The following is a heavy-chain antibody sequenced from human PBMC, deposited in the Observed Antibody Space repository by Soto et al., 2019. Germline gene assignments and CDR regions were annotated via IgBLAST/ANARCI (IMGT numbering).Heavy chain of an antibody. Sequence: EVQLVESGGGLVKPGGSLRLSCAAFGFSFTNAWMTWVRQAPGKGLEWVGRIKSISSGATTDYAAPVKGRFSISRDDSKNTVYLQMNSLTTDDTAVYYCIAAATKWGQGTLVTVSS. CDR1: GFSFTNAW. J-gene: IGHJ4*02. CDR3: IAAATK. V-gene: IGHV3-15*01. D-gene: IGHD1-26*01. CDR2: IKSISSGATT.